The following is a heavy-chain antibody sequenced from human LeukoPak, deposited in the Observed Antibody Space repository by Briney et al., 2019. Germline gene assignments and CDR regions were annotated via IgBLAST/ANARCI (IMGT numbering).Heavy chain of an antibody. D-gene: IGHD3-22*01. V-gene: IGHV4-61*02. CDR2: IYYSGST. CDR3: ARDYYDSSGGY. CDR1: GGSISSGSYY. J-gene: IGHJ4*02. Sequence: NPSQTLSLTCTVSGGSISSGSYYWSWIRQPAGKGLEWIGSIYYSGSTYYNPSLKSRVTISVDTSKNQFSLKLSSVTAADTAVYYCARDYYDSSGGYWGQGTLVTVSS.